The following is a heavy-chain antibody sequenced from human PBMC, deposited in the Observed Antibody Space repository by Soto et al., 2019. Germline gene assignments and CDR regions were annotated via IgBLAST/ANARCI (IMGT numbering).Heavy chain of an antibody. V-gene: IGHV3-30*18. Sequence: GGSLRLSCEASGFDFSSYAMHWVRQAPGKGLEWVGVISYDGNYIYYADSVKGRFTISRDNSKNTLYVQVNSLRPEDTAVYYCAKGILSATIGPYAMDVWGQGTTVTVSS. CDR3: AKGILSATIGPYAMDV. CDR1: GFDFSSYA. CDR2: ISYDGNYI. J-gene: IGHJ6*02. D-gene: IGHD3-16*01.